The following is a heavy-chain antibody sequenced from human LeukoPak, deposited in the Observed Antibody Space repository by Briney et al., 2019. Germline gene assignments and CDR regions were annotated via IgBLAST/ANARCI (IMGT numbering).Heavy chain of an antibody. J-gene: IGHJ3*02. Sequence: SETLSLTCAVYGGSFSGYYWSWIRQPPGKGLEWIGEINHSGSTNYNPSLKSRVTISVDTSKNQFSLKLSSVTAADTAVYYCARGNPYDSSGYYGDAFDIWGQGTMVTVSS. V-gene: IGHV4-34*01. D-gene: IGHD3-22*01. CDR1: GGSFSGYY. CDR3: ARGNPYDSSGYYGDAFDI. CDR2: INHSGST.